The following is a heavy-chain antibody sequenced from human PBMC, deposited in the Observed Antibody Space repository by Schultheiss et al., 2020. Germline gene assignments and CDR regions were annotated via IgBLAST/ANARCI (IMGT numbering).Heavy chain of an antibody. CDR1: GGSISSGGYY. J-gene: IGHJ3*02. CDR3: ARGRAAAGTVSAFDI. V-gene: IGHV4-39*07. Sequence: SETLSLTCTVSGGSISSGGYYWSWIRQHPGKGLEWIGEINHSGSTNYNPSLKSRVTISVDTSKNQFSLKLSSVTAADTAVYYCARGRAAAGTVSAFDIWGQGTMVTVSS. D-gene: IGHD6-13*01. CDR2: INHSGST.